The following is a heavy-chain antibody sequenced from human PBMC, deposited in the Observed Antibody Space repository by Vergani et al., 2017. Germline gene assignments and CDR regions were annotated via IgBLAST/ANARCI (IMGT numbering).Heavy chain of an antibody. CDR3: ARVIVRNSPGYGSGSYYVRQPYFDY. CDR1: GGSFSGYY. D-gene: IGHD3-10*01. V-gene: IGHV4-34*01. CDR2: INHSGST. J-gene: IGHJ4*02. Sequence: QVQLQQWGAGLLKPSETLSLTCAVYGGSFSGYYWSWIRQPPGKGLEWIGEINHSGSTNYNPSLKSRVTISVDTSKNQFSLKLSSVTAADTAVYYCARVIVRNSPGYGSGSYYVRQPYFDYWGQGTLVTVSS.